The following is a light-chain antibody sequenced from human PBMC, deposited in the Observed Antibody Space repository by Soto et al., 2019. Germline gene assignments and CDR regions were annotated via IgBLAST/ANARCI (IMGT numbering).Light chain of an antibody. Sequence: LCRSPLSAYVEDRVTITCRASQSISSYLNWYQQKPGKAPKLLIYAASSLQSGVPSRFSGSGSGTDFTLTISSLQPEDFATYYCQQSYITPRTFGQGTEVEIK. CDR2: AAS. CDR3: QQSYITPRT. J-gene: IGKJ5*01. V-gene: IGKV1-39*01. CDR1: QSISSY.